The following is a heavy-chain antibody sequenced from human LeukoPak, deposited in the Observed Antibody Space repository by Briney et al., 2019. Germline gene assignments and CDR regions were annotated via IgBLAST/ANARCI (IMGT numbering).Heavy chain of an antibody. CDR3: ASWFGENDALDI. D-gene: IGHD3-10*01. Sequence: GASVQVSCQASGYTFTSQYVHWVRQAPGRGLEWMGIINPSGGSTRYALKFQGRVTMTRDTSTSTVYMELKRLRSEDTAVYYCASWFGENDALDIWGQGTMVTVSS. CDR2: INPSGGST. CDR1: GYTFTSQY. J-gene: IGHJ3*02. V-gene: IGHV1-46*01.